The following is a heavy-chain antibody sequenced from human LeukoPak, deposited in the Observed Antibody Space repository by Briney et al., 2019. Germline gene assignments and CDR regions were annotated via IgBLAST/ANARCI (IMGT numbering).Heavy chain of an antibody. D-gene: IGHD3-22*01. V-gene: IGHV3-66*02. Sequence: GGSLRLSCAASGFTVSSNYMSWVRQAPGKGLEWVSVIYSGGSTYYADSVKGRFTISRDNSKNTLYLQMNSLRAEDTAVYYCASYSYYYDSSGYFYYWGQGTLVTVSS. J-gene: IGHJ4*02. CDR2: IYSGGST. CDR3: ASYSYYYDSSGYFYY. CDR1: GFTVSSNY.